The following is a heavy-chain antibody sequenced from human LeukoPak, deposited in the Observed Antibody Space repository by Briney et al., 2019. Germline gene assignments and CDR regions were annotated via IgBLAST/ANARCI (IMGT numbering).Heavy chain of an antibody. Sequence: GGSLRLSCAASGFTFSSYWMHWVRQVPGKGLVWVSCINSEGSSTNYADSVKGRFTISRDNAKNTLFLQMNSLRAEDTAVYYCAKDRGGSYPGGFDSWGQGTLVTVSS. CDR2: INSEGSST. CDR1: GFTFSSYW. D-gene: IGHD1-26*01. CDR3: AKDRGGSYPGGFDS. V-gene: IGHV3-74*01. J-gene: IGHJ4*02.